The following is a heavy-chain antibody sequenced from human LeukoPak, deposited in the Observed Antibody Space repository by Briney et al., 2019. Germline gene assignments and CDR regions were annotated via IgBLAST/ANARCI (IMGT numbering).Heavy chain of an antibody. CDR2: IRSQIYGGTP. J-gene: IGHJ3*02. V-gene: IGHV3-49*04. CDR3: TRRYNYDSSGYYYVRDAFDI. D-gene: IGHD3-22*01. CDR1: GFTFGDYA. Sequence: GGSLRLSCTASGFTFGDYAMTWVRQAPGKGLEWVGFIRSQIYGGTPEYDASVKGRFTISRDDSEGVAYLQMNSLKTEDTAVYYCTRRYNYDSSGYYYVRDAFDIWGQGTMVTVSS.